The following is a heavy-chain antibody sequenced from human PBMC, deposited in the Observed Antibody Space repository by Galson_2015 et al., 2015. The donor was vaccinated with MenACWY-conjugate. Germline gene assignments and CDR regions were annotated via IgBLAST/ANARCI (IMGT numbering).Heavy chain of an antibody. J-gene: IGHJ3*02. Sequence: SLRLSCAASGFSLSGSWMGWVRQAPGKGLEWVANIKQDASEKYYVDSVKGRFAISRDNPKTSLYLQMNGLGAEDTAVYYCARGPRYGAFDIWGQGTMVTVSS. V-gene: IGHV3-7*03. CDR1: GFSLSGSW. CDR3: ARGPRYGAFDI. D-gene: IGHD4-17*01. CDR2: IKQDASEK.